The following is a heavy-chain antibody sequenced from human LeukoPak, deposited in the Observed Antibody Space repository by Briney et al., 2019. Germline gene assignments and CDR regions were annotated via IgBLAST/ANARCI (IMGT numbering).Heavy chain of an antibody. J-gene: IGHJ5*02. CDR2: INPYSGRT. D-gene: IGHD1-14*01. V-gene: IGHV1-2*02. Sequence: RASVKVSCKTSGYTFIDYYLHWVRQAPGQGLEWMGWINPYSGRTSTAQKFQGRITMTRDTSITTVYMEVSWLTSDDTAIYYCAREDRLDGTPYLIGPWGQGTLVTVSS. CDR1: GYTFIDYY. CDR3: AREDRLDGTPYLIGP.